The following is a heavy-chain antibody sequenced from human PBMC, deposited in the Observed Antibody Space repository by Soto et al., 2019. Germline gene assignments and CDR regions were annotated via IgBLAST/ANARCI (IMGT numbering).Heavy chain of an antibody. Sequence: GASVKVSCKASGGTFSSYAISWVRQAPGQGLEWMGGIIPIFGTANYAQKFQGRVTITADESTSTAYMELSSLRSEDTAVYYCARGGYSSCWYYAFDIWGQGTMVTVSS. CDR1: GGTFSSYA. D-gene: IGHD6-19*01. J-gene: IGHJ3*02. V-gene: IGHV1-69*13. CDR2: IIPIFGTA. CDR3: ARGGYSSCWYYAFDI.